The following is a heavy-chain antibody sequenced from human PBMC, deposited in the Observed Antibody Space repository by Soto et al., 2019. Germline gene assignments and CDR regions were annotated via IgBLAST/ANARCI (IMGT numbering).Heavy chain of an antibody. CDR1: GYSFASYW. Sequence: PGESLKISCKGFGYSFASYWLVWVRQMPGIGLQWVGIINPDDSETRYSPSFQGQVTISADRSTSTAFLQWRSLKASDTAMYYCARLQPQGYCSGRSCPALLNWIDPWGQGTLVTVSS. V-gene: IGHV5-51*01. D-gene: IGHD2-15*01. J-gene: IGHJ5*02. CDR2: INPDDSET. CDR3: ARLQPQGYCSGRSCPALLNWIDP.